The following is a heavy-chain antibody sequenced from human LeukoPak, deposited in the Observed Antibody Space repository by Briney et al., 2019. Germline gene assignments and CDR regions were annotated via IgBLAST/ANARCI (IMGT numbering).Heavy chain of an antibody. Sequence: SQTLSLTCTVSGGSISSGSYYWSWIRQPAGKGLEWIGRIYPSGSTNYNPSLKSRVTISVDTSKNQFSLKLSSVTAADTAVYYCARGNGYYFDYWGQGTLVTVSS. CDR3: ARGNGYYFDY. J-gene: IGHJ4*02. V-gene: IGHV4-61*02. CDR2: IYPSGST. CDR1: GGSISSGSYY.